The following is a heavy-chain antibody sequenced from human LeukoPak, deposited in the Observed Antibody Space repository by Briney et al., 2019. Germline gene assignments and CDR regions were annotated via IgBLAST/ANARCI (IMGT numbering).Heavy chain of an antibody. D-gene: IGHD5-18*01. V-gene: IGHV7-4-1*02. Sequence: ASVNVSCKASGYSFTTFAMNWVRQAPGQGLEWMGWINTNTGNPTYAQDFTGRFVFSLDTSVTTTFLEISSLKAEDTAIYYCARSSWIQQSSDFWGQGTLVTVSS. CDR3: ARSSWIQQSSDF. CDR2: INTNTGNP. J-gene: IGHJ4*02. CDR1: GYSFTTFA.